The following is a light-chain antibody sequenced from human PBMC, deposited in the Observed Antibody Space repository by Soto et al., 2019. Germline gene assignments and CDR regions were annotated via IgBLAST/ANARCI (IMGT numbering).Light chain of an antibody. V-gene: IGKV3-20*01. Sequence: EIVLTQSPATLSLSPGERATLSFSASQSVSSYLAWYQQKPGQAPRLLIYDASNRATGIPARFSGSGSGTDFTLTISRLEPEDFAVYYCQQYGSSLTWTFGQGTKVDIK. CDR1: QSVSSY. CDR2: DAS. J-gene: IGKJ1*01. CDR3: QQYGSSLTWT.